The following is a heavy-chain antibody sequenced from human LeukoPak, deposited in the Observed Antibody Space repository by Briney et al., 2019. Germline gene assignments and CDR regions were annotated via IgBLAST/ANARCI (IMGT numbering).Heavy chain of an antibody. Sequence: PSETLSLTCAVYGGSFSGYYWSWIRQPPGKGLEWIGEINHSGGNNYNPSLKSRVTISVNPSKNQFSLKLSSVAAADTAVYYCARGRYYYGSGSYFNWFDPWGQGTLVTVSS. CDR2: INHSGGN. D-gene: IGHD3-10*01. CDR3: ARGRYYYGSGSYFNWFDP. J-gene: IGHJ5*02. CDR1: GGSFSGYY. V-gene: IGHV4-34*01.